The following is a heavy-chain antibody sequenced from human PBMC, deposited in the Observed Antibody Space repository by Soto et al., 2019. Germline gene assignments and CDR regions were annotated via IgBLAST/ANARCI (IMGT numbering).Heavy chain of an antibody. Sequence: SETLSLTCTVSGGSVSGFYWSWIRQPPGKGLEWIGYIYYSGSTNYNPSLRSRVTMSVDTSKNQFSLKLRSVTAADTAVYYCARHPDRGYSGYAWGQGTLVTVSS. J-gene: IGHJ4*02. D-gene: IGHD5-12*01. CDR1: GGSVSGFY. CDR2: IYYSGST. V-gene: IGHV4-59*08. CDR3: ARHPDRGYSGYA.